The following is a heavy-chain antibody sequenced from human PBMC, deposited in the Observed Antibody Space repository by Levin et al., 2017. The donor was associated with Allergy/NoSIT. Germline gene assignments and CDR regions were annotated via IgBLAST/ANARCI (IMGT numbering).Heavy chain of an antibody. CDR3: ARVVVIPTMTINAFDI. CDR1: GGSISSGTYY. D-gene: IGHD5-24*01. J-gene: IGHJ3*02. V-gene: IGHV4-61*02. CDR2: IYTSGST. Sequence: SETLSLTCTVSGGSISSGTYYWSWIRQPAGKGLDWIGRIYTSGSTNYNSSLKSRVTISLDTSKNQFSLKLSSVTAADTAVYYCARVVVIPTMTINAFDIWGQGTMVTVSS.